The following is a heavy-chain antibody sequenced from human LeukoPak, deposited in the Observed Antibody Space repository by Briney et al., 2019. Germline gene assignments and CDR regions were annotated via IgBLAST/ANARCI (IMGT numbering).Heavy chain of an antibody. J-gene: IGHJ4*02. CDR1: GGSISSYY. CDR2: ISYSGST. D-gene: IGHD3-16*02. V-gene: IGHV4-59*01. CDR3: ARVNSDYVRGSYRFDY. Sequence: SETLSLTCSVSGGSISSYYWNWIRQPPGKGLEWIGYISYSGSTNYNPSLKSRVTISLDTSKNQFSLKLSSATAADTAVYYCARVNSDYVRGSYRFDYWGQGTLVTVSS.